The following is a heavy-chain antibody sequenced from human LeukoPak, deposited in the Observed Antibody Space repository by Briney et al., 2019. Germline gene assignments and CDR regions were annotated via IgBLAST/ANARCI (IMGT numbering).Heavy chain of an antibody. V-gene: IGHV3-30*02. D-gene: IGHD6-19*01. CDR1: GFTFSSYG. J-gene: IGHJ4*02. CDR2: IRCGGSNK. CDR3: ARAIAVVAYFDY. Sequence: GGSLRLSCAASGFTFSSYGMHWVRRAPGKGLEWMSFIRCGGSNKYYADSVKGRFTISRDNSKNTLYLQMNSLRAEDTAGYYCARAIAVVAYFDYWGQGTLVAVSS.